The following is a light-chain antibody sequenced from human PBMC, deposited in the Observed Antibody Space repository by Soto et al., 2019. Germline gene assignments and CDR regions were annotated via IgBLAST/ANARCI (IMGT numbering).Light chain of an antibody. J-gene: IGLJ1*01. CDR3: SSYASSSRYV. V-gene: IGLV2-14*01. Sequence: QSVLTQPASVSGSPGQSITISCTGTSSDVGGYNYLSWYQQHPGKAPKLMIYEVTNRPSGVSTRFSGSKSGNTASLTISGLQAEDEADYYCSSYASSSRYVFGTGTKGTAL. CDR2: EVT. CDR1: SSDVGGYNY.